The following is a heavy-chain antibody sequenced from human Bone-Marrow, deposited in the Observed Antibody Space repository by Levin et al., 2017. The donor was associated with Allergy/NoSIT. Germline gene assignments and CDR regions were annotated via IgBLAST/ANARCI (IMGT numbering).Heavy chain of an antibody. J-gene: IGHJ4*02. CDR2: IDWDDDK. CDR1: GFSLTTSAMC. D-gene: IGHD5-18*01. V-gene: IGHV2-70*11. Sequence: SGPTLVKPTQTLTLTCTFSGFSLTTSAMCVSWIRQPPGKALEWLARIDWDDDKYYSTSLKTRLSISKDTSKNQVVLTMTNMDPVDTATYYCARSSPGGFSYGHHFDYWGQGTLVAVSS. CDR3: ARSSPGGFSYGHHFDY.